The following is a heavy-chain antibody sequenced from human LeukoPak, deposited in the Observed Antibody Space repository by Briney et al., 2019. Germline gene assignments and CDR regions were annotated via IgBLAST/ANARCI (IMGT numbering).Heavy chain of an antibody. D-gene: IGHD5-12*01. CDR3: ARDRGLATPGDAFDI. V-gene: IGHV1-8*03. CDR2: MNPNSGNT. CDR1: GYTFTSYD. J-gene: IGHJ3*02. Sequence: ASVKVSCKASGYTFTSYDINWVRQATGQGLEWMGWMNPNSGNTGYAQKFQGRVTITRNTSISTAYMELSSLRSEDTAVYYCARDRGLATPGDAFDIWGQGTMVTVSS.